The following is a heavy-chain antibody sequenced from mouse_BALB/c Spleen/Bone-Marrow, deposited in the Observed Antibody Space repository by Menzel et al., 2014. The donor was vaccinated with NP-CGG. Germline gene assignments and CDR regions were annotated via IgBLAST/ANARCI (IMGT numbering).Heavy chain of an antibody. D-gene: IGHD2-2*01. CDR1: GYTFTSYW. CDR2: INPSTGYT. CDR3: ARYHYGCDGFDY. J-gene: IGHJ3*01. V-gene: IGHV1-7*01. Sequence: VHLVESGAELAKPGASVKMSCKASGYTFTSYWMHWVKQRPGQGLEWIGNINPSTGYTEYNQKFKDKATLTADKSSSTTDMKLSSLPTEDSAVYYCARYHYGCDGFDYWGQGTLVTVS.